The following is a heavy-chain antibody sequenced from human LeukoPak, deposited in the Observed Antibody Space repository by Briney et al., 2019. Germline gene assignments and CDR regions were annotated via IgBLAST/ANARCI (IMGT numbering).Heavy chain of an antibody. J-gene: IGHJ4*02. Sequence: ASVKVSCKASGYSFTSYYMHWVRQAPGQGLEWMGIINPSGDSTSYAQKFQGRVTVTRDTSTSTVYMELSSLRSEDTAVYYCARIPNYYDSSGYQYFDYWGQGTLVTVSS. CDR2: INPSGDST. CDR3: ARIPNYYDSSGYQYFDY. CDR1: GYSFTSYY. D-gene: IGHD3-22*01. V-gene: IGHV1-46*01.